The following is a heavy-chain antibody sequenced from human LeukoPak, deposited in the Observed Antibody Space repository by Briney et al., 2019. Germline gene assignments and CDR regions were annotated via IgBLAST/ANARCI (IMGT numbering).Heavy chain of an antibody. J-gene: IGHJ4*02. D-gene: IGHD3-22*01. CDR1: GYTFTSYG. CDR2: ISAYNGNT. CDR3: ARDQFTYYYDSSGYFL. V-gene: IGHV1-18*01. Sequence: GASVKVSCKASGYTFTSYGISWVRQAPGQGLEWMGWISAYNGNTNYAQKLQGRVTMTTDTSTSTAYMELRNLRSDDTAVYYCARDQFTYYYDSSGYFLWGQGTLVTVSS.